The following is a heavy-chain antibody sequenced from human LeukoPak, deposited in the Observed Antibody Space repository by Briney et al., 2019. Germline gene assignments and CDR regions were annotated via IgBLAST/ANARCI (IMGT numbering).Heavy chain of an antibody. CDR2: IIPIFGTA. V-gene: IGHV1-69*13. J-gene: IGHJ4*02. D-gene: IGHD6-13*01. Sequence: SVKVSCKASGGTFSSYAISWVRQAPGQGLEWMGGIIPIFGTANYAQKFQGRVTITADESTSTAYMELSSLRSEDTAVYYCAKYSSSWLRGYFGYWGQGTLVTVSS. CDR1: GGTFSSYA. CDR3: AKYSSSWLRGYFGY.